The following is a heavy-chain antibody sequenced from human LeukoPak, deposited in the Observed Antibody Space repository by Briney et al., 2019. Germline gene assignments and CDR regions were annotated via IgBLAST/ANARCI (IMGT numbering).Heavy chain of an antibody. CDR2: IIPIFGTT. V-gene: IGHV1-69*06. Sequence: APVKVSCKASGGTFSSYAISWVRQAPGQGLEWVGQIIPIFGTTNYAQRFQDRVTITADKSTATAYMELTGLRSDDTAVYFCARGRFVVATTGYYYYADIWGDGTAVAVSS. CDR1: GGTFSSYA. J-gene: IGHJ6*03. CDR3: ARGRFVVATTGYYYYADI. D-gene: IGHD2-21*01.